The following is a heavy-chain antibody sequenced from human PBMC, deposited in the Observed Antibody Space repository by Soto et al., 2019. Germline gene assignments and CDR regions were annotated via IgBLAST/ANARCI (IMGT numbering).Heavy chain of an antibody. CDR2: IYPGDSDT. CDR1: GYSFTNYW. D-gene: IGHD6-6*01. V-gene: IGHV5-51*01. J-gene: IGHJ4*02. Sequence: GESLKISCKGSGYSFTNYWIVWVRQMPGKGLEWMGMIYPGDSDTRYSPSFQGQVTISDDKSISTAYLQWSSLKASDTAMYYCAAYSGSSGRQFDYWGQGTLVTVAA. CDR3: AAYSGSSGRQFDY.